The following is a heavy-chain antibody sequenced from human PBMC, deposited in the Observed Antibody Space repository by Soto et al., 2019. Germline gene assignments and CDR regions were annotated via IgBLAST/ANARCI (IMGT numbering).Heavy chain of an antibody. J-gene: IGHJ4*02. CDR2: INPSGGST. CDR3: ARVPSRIAIFGVAPYFDY. CDR1: GYPFTSYY. Sequence: XSVKVSFTASGYPFTSYYMRWVRQAPGQGLEWMGIINPSGGSTSYAQKFQGRVTMTRDTSTSTVYMELSSLRSEDTAVYYCARVPSRIAIFGVAPYFDYWGQGTLVTVSS. V-gene: IGHV1-46*01. D-gene: IGHD3-3*01.